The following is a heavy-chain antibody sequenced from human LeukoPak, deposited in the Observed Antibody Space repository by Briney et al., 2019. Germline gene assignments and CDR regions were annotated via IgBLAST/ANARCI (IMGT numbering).Heavy chain of an antibody. CDR2: IIPILGIA. V-gene: IGHV1-69*02. D-gene: IGHD2-8*01. Sequence: SVKVSCKASGGTFSSYTISWVRQAPGQGLEWMGRIIPILGIANYAQKLQGRVTITADKSTSTAYMELSSLRSEDTAVYYCARVKGVGWYFNYWGQGTLVTVSS. CDR3: ARVKGVGWYFNY. J-gene: IGHJ4*02. CDR1: GGTFSSYT.